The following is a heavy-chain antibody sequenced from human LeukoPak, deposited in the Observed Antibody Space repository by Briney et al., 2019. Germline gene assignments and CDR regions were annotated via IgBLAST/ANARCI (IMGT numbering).Heavy chain of an antibody. V-gene: IGHV1-69*04. CDR1: GGTFSSYA. D-gene: IGHD3-22*01. Sequence: SVKVSCKASGGTFSSYAISWVRQAPGQGLEWMGRIIPILGIANYAQKFQGRVTITADKSTSTAYMELSSLRSEDTAVYYCARVFDSSGLEDYWGQGTLVTVSS. J-gene: IGHJ4*02. CDR3: ARVFDSSGLEDY. CDR2: IIPILGIA.